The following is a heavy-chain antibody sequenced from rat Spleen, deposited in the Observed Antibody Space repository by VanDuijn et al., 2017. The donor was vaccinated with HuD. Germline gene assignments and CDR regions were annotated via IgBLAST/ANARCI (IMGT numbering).Heavy chain of an antibody. CDR3: AVAGYGY. Sequence: EVQLVESDGGLVQPGRSLELSCAASGFTFSDYYMVWVRQAPTKGLEWVATISNDGVNTYYPDSVKGRFTISRDNAENIVFLRMNSLKSEDTATYYCAVAGYGYWGQGVMVTVSS. CDR1: GFTFSDYY. J-gene: IGHJ2*01. CDR2: ISNDGVNT. D-gene: IGHD1-7*01. V-gene: IGHV5-25*01.